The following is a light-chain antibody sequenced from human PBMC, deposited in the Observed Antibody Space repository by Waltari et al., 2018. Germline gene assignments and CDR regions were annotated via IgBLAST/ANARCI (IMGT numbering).Light chain of an antibody. CDR2: EDD. CDR1: RVGDKY. Sequence: SYELTQPPSMSVSPGQTATITCSGERVGDKYVCWYQQRPGQAPILPIYEDDKLPAGTPYRFSASKSGNTATLTIYGTQAVDEADYYCQAWVGNTVVFGGGTKLTVL. J-gene: IGLJ2*01. CDR3: QAWVGNTVV. V-gene: IGLV3-1*01.